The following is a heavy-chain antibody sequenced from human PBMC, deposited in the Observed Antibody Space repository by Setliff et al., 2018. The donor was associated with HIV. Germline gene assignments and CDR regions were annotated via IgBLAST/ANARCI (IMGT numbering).Heavy chain of an antibody. D-gene: IGHD3-9*01. CDR2: INAGNGNT. J-gene: IGHJ4*02. CDR3: ARSQGYFDWLSLGAFDY. CDR1: GYTFSSNA. Sequence: AASVKVSCKASGYTFSSNAIHWVRQAPGQSLEWMGWINAGNGNTKYSQKFQGRVSITRDTSASTVHMELSSLRSEDTAIYYCARSQGYFDWLSLGAFDYWGQGTLVTVSS. V-gene: IGHV1-3*01.